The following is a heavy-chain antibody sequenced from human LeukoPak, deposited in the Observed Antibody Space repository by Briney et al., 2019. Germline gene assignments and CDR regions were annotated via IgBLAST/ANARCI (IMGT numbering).Heavy chain of an antibody. Sequence: PSETLSLTCTVSGGSISSYYWSWIRQPPGKGLEWIGYIYYSGSTSYNPSLKSRVTISVDTSKNQFSLKLSSVTAADTAVYYCARADLWFGEFDYWGQGTLVTVSS. D-gene: IGHD3-10*01. J-gene: IGHJ4*02. CDR2: IYYSGST. CDR3: ARADLWFGEFDY. CDR1: GGSISSYY. V-gene: IGHV4-59*01.